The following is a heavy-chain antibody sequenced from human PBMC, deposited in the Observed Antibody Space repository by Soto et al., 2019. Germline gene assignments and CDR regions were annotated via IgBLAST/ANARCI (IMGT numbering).Heavy chain of an antibody. V-gene: IGHV3-64*01. CDR3: ARRARPDLYHMDV. J-gene: IGHJ6*03. CDR1: GFTLSGYA. CDR2: ISSNGVGT. Sequence: EVQLAESGGGLAQPGGSLRLSCAASGFTLSGYAMDWVRQAPGKGLEYVSGISSNGVGTYYANSVQGRFTISRDNSKNTVYIQMGSLRPEDMAVYYCARRARPDLYHMDVWGKGTTVTVS. D-gene: IGHD6-6*01.